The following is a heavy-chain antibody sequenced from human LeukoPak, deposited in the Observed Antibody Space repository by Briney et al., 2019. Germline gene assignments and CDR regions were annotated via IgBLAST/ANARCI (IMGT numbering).Heavy chain of an antibody. CDR2: IYSGGST. CDR3: ARGSYYDILTGYYWWGAFDI. Sequence: GGSLRLSCAASGFTVSSNYMSWVRQAPGKGLEWVSVIYSGGSTYYADSVKGRFTISRDNSKNTLYLQMNSPRAEDTAVYYCARGSYYDILTGYYWWGAFDIWGQGTMVTVSS. CDR1: GFTVSSNY. D-gene: IGHD3-9*01. V-gene: IGHV3-53*01. J-gene: IGHJ3*02.